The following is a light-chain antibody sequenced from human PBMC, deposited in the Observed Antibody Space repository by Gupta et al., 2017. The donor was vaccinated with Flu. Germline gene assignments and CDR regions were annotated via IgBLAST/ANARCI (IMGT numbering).Light chain of an antibody. CDR3: QAWDSNTGI. CDR1: KLVDKF. CDR2: EDN. V-gene: IGLV3-1*01. J-gene: IGLJ1*01. Sequence: TCSGDKLVDKFVYWYQQKPGQSPVLVIYEDNKRPSGIPERFSGSNSGNTATLTISGTQDIDEADYYCQAWDSNTGIFGTGTKVTVL.